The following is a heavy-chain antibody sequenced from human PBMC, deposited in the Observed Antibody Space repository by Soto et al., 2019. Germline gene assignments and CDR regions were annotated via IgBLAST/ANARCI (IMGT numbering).Heavy chain of an antibody. CDR1: GFTFSSYA. J-gene: IGHJ6*02. CDR3: ARDRLRYNWNDFPYYYYGMDV. CDR2: ISYDGSNK. D-gene: IGHD1-1*01. V-gene: IGHV3-30-3*01. Sequence: QVQLVESGGGVVQPGRSLRLSCAASGFTFSSYAMHWVRQAPGKGLEWVAVISYDGSNKYYADSVKGRFTISRDNSKKTLYLQMNSLRAEDTAVYYCARDRLRYNWNDFPYYYYGMDVWGQGTTVPVSS.